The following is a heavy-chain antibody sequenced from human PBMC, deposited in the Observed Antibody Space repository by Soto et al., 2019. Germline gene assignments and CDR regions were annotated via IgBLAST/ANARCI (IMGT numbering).Heavy chain of an antibody. CDR3: AGGGVSSSIVVRPAANPSLEQIYFDY. CDR2: INHSGST. D-gene: IGHD2-2*01. J-gene: IGHJ4*02. V-gene: IGHV4-34*01. CDR1: GGSFSGYY. Sequence: QVQLQQWGAGLLKPSETLSLTCAVYGGSFSGYYWGWIRQPPGKGLEWIGEINHSGSTNYNPSLKCRVTISVDPSKNQFSLKLSSVTAADTAVYYCAGGGVSSSIVVRPAANPSLEQIYFDYWGQGTLVTVSS.